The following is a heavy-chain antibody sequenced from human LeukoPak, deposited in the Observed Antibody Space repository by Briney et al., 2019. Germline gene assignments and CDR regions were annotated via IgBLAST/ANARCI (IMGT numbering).Heavy chain of an antibody. CDR1: GGTFSSYA. Sequence: ASVKVSCKASGGTFSSYAISWVRQAPGQGLEWMGRIIPILGIANYAQKFQGRVTITADKSTSTAYMELSSLRSEDTAVYYCAREEMATIVSDYWGQGTLVTVSS. V-gene: IGHV1-69*04. CDR2: IIPILGIA. CDR3: AREEMATIVSDY. J-gene: IGHJ4*02. D-gene: IGHD5-24*01.